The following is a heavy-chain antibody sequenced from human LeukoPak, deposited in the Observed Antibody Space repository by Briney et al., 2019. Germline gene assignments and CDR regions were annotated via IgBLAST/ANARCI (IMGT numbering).Heavy chain of an antibody. V-gene: IGHV4-59*01. J-gene: IGHJ4*02. CDR2: IYYSGNT. Sequence: SETLSLTCTVSGGSISSYYWSWIRQPPGKGLEWIGFIYYSGNTNYNPSLKSRVTISVDTSKNQFSLKLSSVTAADTAVYYCARDTLDYFDYWGQGTPVTVSS. CDR3: ARDTLDYFDY. CDR1: GGSISSYY.